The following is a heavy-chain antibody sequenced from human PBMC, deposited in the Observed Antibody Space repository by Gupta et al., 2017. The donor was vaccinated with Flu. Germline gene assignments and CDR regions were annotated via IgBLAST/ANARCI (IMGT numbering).Heavy chain of an antibody. CDR1: GYTFIYSA. V-gene: IGHV1-3*01. CDR2: INAGNGNT. D-gene: IGHD3-16*01. CDR3: ARDVGATRGFDF. J-gene: IGHJ3*01. Sequence: VHIVQSWAAVTKPGPSVKLSCQSSGYTFIYSAIHWVRQAPGQRLEWMGWINAGNGNTKYSERLQGRVAITRDTSATTAYMELSSLTSEDTAVYYCARDVGATRGFDFWGQGTVVIVSS.